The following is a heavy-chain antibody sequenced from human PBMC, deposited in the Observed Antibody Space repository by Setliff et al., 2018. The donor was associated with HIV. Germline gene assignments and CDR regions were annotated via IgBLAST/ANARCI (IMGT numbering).Heavy chain of an antibody. CDR3: ARAGTDYYYFLVN. Sequence: LRLSCAASGFKFSSSALHWVRQVPGKGLEWVAVLSYQGTNIYYADSVRGRFTVSRDTSRNTFYLEMNSLRPEDTALYFCARAGTDYYYFLVNWGQGTLVTVSS. V-gene: IGHV3-30*04. J-gene: IGHJ4*02. D-gene: IGHD3-9*01. CDR1: GFKFSSSA. CDR2: LSYQGTNI.